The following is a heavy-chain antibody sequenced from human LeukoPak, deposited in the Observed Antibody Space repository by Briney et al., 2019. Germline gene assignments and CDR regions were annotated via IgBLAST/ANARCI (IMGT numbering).Heavy chain of an antibody. CDR2: IDPTDSYT. J-gene: IGHJ4*02. CDR3: ATTADSSGYYYRRGFDY. CDR1: GYSFTSYW. Sequence: GESLKISCKGSGYSFTSYWITWVRQMPGEGLEWMGNIDPTDSYTNYSPSFQGHVTISADKSISTAYLQWSSLKASDTAMYYCATTADSSGYYYRRGFDYWGQGTLVTVSS. D-gene: IGHD3-22*01. V-gene: IGHV5-10-1*01.